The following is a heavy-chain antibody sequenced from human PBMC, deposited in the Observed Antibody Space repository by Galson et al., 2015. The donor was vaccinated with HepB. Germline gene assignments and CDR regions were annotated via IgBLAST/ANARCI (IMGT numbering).Heavy chain of an antibody. V-gene: IGHV3-7*03. J-gene: IGHJ4*02. Sequence: SLRLSCAASGFTFSSYWMSWVRQAPGKGLEWVANIKQDGSEKYYVDSVKGRFTISRDNAKNSLYLQMNSLRAEDTAVYYCATQLSSSWGKYYFDYWGQGTLVTVSS. CDR1: GFTFSSYW. D-gene: IGHD6-13*01. CDR3: ATQLSSSWGKYYFDY. CDR2: IKQDGSEK.